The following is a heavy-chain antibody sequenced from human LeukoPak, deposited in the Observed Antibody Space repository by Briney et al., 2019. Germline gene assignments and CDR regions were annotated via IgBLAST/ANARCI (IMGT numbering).Heavy chain of an antibody. CDR2: IYHSGST. CDR1: GGSISSSNW. CDR3: ARSYYDILTGSFDY. J-gene: IGHJ4*02. Sequence: PSGTLSLTCAVSGGSISSSNWWSWVRQPPGKGLEWIGEIYHSGSTNYNPSLKSRVTISVDTSKNQFSLKLSSVTAADTAVYYCARSYYDILTGSFDYWGQGTLVTVSS. V-gene: IGHV4-4*02. D-gene: IGHD3-9*01.